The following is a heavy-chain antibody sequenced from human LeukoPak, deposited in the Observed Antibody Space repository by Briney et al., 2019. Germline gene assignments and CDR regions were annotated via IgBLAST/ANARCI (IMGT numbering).Heavy chain of an antibody. J-gene: IGHJ6*02. D-gene: IGHD2-21*01. Sequence: PGTSLRLSWAASGFTFSSYAMHWVRQAPGKGLEWVAVISSAGTIEYYVDSVKGRFTISRDSAKNTLYLQMNSLSAEDTAVYYCAREWPDRRDKRGMDAWGPGTTVTLSS. CDR2: ISSAGTIE. CDR3: AREWPDRRDKRGMDA. CDR1: GFTFSSYA. V-gene: IGHV3-30-3*01.